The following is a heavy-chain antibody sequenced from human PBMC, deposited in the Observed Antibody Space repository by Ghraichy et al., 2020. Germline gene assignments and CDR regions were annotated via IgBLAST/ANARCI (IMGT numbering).Heavy chain of an antibody. CDR1: GGSISSYY. V-gene: IGHV4-59*01. Sequence: SQTLSLTCSVSGGSISSYYWSWIRQPPGKGLEWIGYIYFSGSTNYNPSLKSRVTISVDTSKNQFSLKLSSVTAADTAVYYCARDVVTLYSSGSGGLDVWGQGTTVTVSS. CDR3: ARDVVTLYSSGSGGLDV. D-gene: IGHD3-10*01. J-gene: IGHJ6*02. CDR2: IYFSGST.